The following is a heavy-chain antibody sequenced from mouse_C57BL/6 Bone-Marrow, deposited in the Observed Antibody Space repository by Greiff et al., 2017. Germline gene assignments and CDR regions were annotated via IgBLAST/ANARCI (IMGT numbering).Heavy chain of an antibody. V-gene: IGHV1-53*01. CDR2: INPSNGGT. Sequence: QVQLKQPGTELVKPGASVKLSCKASGYTFTSYWMHWVKQRPGQGLEWIGNINPSNGGTNYNEKFKSKATLTVDKSSSTAYMQLSSLTSEDSAVYYCARSRLSLAWFAYWGQGTLVTVSA. D-gene: IGHD2-2*01. CDR1: GYTFTSYW. CDR3: ARSRLSLAWFAY. J-gene: IGHJ3*01.